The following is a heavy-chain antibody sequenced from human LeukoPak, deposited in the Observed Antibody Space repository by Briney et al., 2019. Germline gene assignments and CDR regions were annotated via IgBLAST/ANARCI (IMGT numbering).Heavy chain of an antibody. CDR2: IIPIFGTA. V-gene: IGHV1-69*05. D-gene: IGHD4-23*01. CDR1: GYTFTSYD. J-gene: IGHJ6*03. Sequence: SVKVSCKASGYTFTSYDINWVRQAPGQGLEWMGRIIPIFGTANYAQKFQGRVTITTDESTSTAYMELSSLRSEDTAVYYCARDTEVENDYYYYYYMDVWGKGTTVTVSS. CDR3: ARDTEVENDYYYYYYMDV.